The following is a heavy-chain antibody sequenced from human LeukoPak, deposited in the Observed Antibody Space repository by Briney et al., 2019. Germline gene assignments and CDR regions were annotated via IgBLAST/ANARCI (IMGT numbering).Heavy chain of an antibody. CDR1: GFTFSSYA. D-gene: IGHD4-23*01. Sequence: GGSLRLSCAASGFTFSSYAMSWVRQAPGKGLEWISAISGSGGSTYYADSVKGPLTISRDNSKNTLYLQTNSLRAEDRAVYYGAKVYGGNSYAFDIWGQGTMVTVSS. V-gene: IGHV3-23*01. J-gene: IGHJ3*02. CDR2: ISGSGGST. CDR3: AKVYGGNSYAFDI.